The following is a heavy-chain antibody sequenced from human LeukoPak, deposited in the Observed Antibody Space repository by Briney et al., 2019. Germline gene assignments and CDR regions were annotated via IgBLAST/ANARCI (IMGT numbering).Heavy chain of an antibody. J-gene: IGHJ4*02. CDR1: GFNISDFW. CDR2: IKEDGTEK. V-gene: IGHV3-7*01. CDR3: VRESRPGGAMGLYHNFDY. D-gene: IGHD3-16*01. Sequence: GGSLRLSCAASGFNISDFWMTWVRQAPGKGLEWVAKIKEDGTEKHLVDSVKGRFTISRDTTKNLLYLQMNSLRGDDTATYYCVRESRPGGAMGLYHNFDYWGQGTLVAVSS.